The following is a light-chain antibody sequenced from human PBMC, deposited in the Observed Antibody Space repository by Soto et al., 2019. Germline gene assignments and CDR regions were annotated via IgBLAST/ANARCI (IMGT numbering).Light chain of an antibody. J-gene: IGKJ1*01. CDR1: QSVSSN. CDR2: GAT. Sequence: EIVMTQSPATLSVSPGERATLSCRAGQSVSSNLAWYQQKPGQAPRLLIYGATTRATGIPARFSGGGSGTEFTLTISSLQSEDFEVYYCQHYNHWPPWTLGQGTMVEIK. V-gene: IGKV3-15*01. CDR3: QHYNHWPPWT.